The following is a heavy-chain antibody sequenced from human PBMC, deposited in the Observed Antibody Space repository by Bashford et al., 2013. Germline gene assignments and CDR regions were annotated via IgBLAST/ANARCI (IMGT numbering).Heavy chain of an antibody. CDR2: ICTSGNT. Sequence: SETLSLTCTVSGGSISSGDYCWTWIRQPAGKGLEWIGRICTSGNTNSNPSLRSRLTMSVDTSKSQFSLKLSSVTAADTAVYYCARKAYSGDYNFYYFDNWGQGTLVTVSS. CDR3: ARKAYSGDYNFYYFDN. V-gene: IGHV4-61*02. D-gene: IGHD2-21*01. CDR1: GGSISSGDYC. J-gene: IGHJ4*02.